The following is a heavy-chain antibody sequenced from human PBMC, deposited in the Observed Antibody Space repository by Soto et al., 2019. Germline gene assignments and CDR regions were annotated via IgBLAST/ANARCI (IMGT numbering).Heavy chain of an antibody. D-gene: IGHD4-4*01. CDR1: GFTFSSYS. V-gene: IGHV3-48*02. CDR2: ISSSSSII. CDR3: ARDVTANNWFDP. J-gene: IGHJ5*02. Sequence: GGSLRLSCAASGFTFSSYSMNWVRQAPGKGLEWVSYISSSSSIIYYTDSVKGRFTISRDSAKNSLYLQMNSLRDEDTAVYYCARDVTANNWFDPWGQGTLVTVSS.